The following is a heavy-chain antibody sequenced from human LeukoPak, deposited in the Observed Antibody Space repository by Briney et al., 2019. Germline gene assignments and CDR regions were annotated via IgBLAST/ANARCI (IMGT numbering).Heavy chain of an antibody. V-gene: IGHV1-46*01. Sequence: GASVKVSCKASGYTFTSYYMHWVRQAPGQGLEWMGIINPSGGSTSYAQKFQGRVTMTRDTSTSTVYMELSSLRSEDTAVYYCAGEYVTTIYYYYYGMDVWGQGTTVTVSS. J-gene: IGHJ6*02. CDR2: INPSGGST. CDR1: GYTFTSYY. D-gene: IGHD4-11*01. CDR3: AGEYVTTIYYYYYGMDV.